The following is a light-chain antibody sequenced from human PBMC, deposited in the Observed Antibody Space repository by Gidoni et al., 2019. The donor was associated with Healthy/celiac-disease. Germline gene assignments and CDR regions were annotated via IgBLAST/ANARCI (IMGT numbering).Light chain of an antibody. CDR3: QQSYSTPYT. V-gene: IGKV1-39*01. Sequence: DIQMTQSPSSLSASVADRVTITCRASQSISSYLNWYQQKPGKAPKLLIYAASSLQSGVPARFSGSGSGTDFTLNISSLQPEDFATYYCQQSYSTPYTFGQGTKLEIK. J-gene: IGKJ2*01. CDR2: AAS. CDR1: QSISSY.